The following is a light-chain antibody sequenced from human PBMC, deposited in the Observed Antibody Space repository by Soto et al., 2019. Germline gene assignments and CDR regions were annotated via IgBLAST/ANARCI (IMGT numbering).Light chain of an antibody. CDR2: GAS. CDR3: QQYCSSPIT. V-gene: IGKV3-20*01. J-gene: IGKJ5*01. CDR1: QSVSSSY. Sequence: EIVLTQSPGTLSLSPGERATLSCRASQSVSSSYLAWYQQKPGQAPRLLIYGASSRATGIPDRFSGSGSGTDFTLTIRRLEPEDFAVYYCQQYCSSPITFGQGTRLEIK.